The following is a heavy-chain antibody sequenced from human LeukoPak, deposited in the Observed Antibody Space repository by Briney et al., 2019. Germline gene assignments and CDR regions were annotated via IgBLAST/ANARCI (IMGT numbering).Heavy chain of an antibody. CDR3: AKAFTSGYAWTFDY. CDR2: ISDSGGST. D-gene: IGHD3-22*01. J-gene: IGHJ4*02. V-gene: IGHV3-23*01. Sequence: GGSLRLSCAASGFTFSSYSMSWVRQAPGKGLEWVSDISDSGGSTNTADSVQGRFTISRDNSKNTLYLQMNTLRAEDTAIYYCAKAFTSGYAWTFDYWGQGTLVTVSS. CDR1: GFTFSSYS.